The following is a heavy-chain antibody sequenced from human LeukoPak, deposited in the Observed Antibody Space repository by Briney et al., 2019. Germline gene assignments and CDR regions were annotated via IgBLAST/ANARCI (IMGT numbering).Heavy chain of an antibody. J-gene: IGHJ4*02. CDR1: GGSFSGYY. V-gene: IGHV4-34*01. CDR2: INHSGST. CDR3: ARDGPLAYYDY. D-gene: IGHD3-3*02. Sequence: PSETLSLTCAVYGGSFSGYYWSWIRQPPGKGLEWIGEINHSGSTNYNPSLKSRVTMSVDTSKNQFSLKLSSVTAADTAVYYCARDGPLAYYDYWGQGTLVTVSS.